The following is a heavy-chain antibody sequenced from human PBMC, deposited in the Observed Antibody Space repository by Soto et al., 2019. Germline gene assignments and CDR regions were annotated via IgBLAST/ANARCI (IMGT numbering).Heavy chain of an antibody. CDR3: AHPFVLRFLEWLLYGVNSRVPSPDDAFDI. CDR1: GYTFTGYY. Sequence: ASVKVSCKASGYTFTGYYMHWVRQAPGQGLEWMGWINPNSGGTNYAQKFQGWVTMTRDTSISTAYMELSRLRSDDTAVYYCAHPFVLRFLEWLLYGVNSRVPSPDDAFDIWGQGTMVTVSS. CDR2: INPNSGGT. J-gene: IGHJ3*02. D-gene: IGHD3-3*01. V-gene: IGHV1-2*04.